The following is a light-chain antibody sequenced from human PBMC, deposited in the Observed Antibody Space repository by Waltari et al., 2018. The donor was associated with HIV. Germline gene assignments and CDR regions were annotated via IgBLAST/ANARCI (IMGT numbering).Light chain of an antibody. Sequence: QSALTQPASVSGSPGQSVTISCTGTSSHFGLYNFVSWYQQYPGNVPKVIISDVPSRPSGVPHRFSGARSGNTASLTISVLQVDDEAVYYCSTHTTNDTLEFGGGTKLTVL. CDR2: DVP. V-gene: IGLV2-14*03. CDR1: SSHFGLYNF. CDR3: STHTTNDTLE. J-gene: IGLJ2*01.